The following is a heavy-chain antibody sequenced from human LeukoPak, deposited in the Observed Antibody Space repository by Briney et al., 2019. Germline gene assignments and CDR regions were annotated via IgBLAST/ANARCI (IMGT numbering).Heavy chain of an antibody. J-gene: IGHJ4*02. Sequence: SETLSLTCTVSGGSISSYYWSWIRQPPGKGLEWIGYIYYSGSTNYNPSLKSRVTISVDTSKNQFSLKLSSVTAADTAVYYCARGRCSSTTCYSDYWGQGTLVTVSS. V-gene: IGHV4-59*01. D-gene: IGHD2-2*01. CDR2: IYYSGST. CDR3: ARGRCSSTTCYSDY. CDR1: GGSISSYY.